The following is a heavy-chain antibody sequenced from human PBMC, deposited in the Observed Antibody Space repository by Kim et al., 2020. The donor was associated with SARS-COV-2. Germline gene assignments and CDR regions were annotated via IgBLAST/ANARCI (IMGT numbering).Heavy chain of an antibody. V-gene: IGHV1-2*06. CDR3: ARDLRNGQQLPHGFDP. CDR1: GYTFTGYY. D-gene: IGHD6-13*01. CDR2: INPNSGGT. Sequence: ASVKVSCKASGYTFTGYYMHWVRQAPGQGLEWKGRINPNSGGTNYAQKFQGRVTMTRDTSISTAYMELSRLRSDDTAVYYCARDLRNGQQLPHGFDPWGQGTLVTVSS. J-gene: IGHJ5*02.